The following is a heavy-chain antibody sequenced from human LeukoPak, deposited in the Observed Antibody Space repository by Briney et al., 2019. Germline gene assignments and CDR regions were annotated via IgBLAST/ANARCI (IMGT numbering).Heavy chain of an antibody. D-gene: IGHD5-18*01. CDR2: IYTSGST. Sequence: SETLSLTCTVSGGSISSGSYYWSWIRQPAGKGLEWIGRIYTSGSTNYNPSLKSRVTISVDTSKSHFSLKLSSVTAADTAVYYCARGRGYSYGFGGDRTLDVWGKGTTVTVSS. CDR1: GGSISSGSYY. V-gene: IGHV4-61*02. CDR3: ARGRGYSYGFGGDRTLDV. J-gene: IGHJ6*04.